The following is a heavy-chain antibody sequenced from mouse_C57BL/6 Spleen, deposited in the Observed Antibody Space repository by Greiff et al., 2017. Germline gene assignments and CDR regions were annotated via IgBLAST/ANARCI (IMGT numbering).Heavy chain of an antibody. D-gene: IGHD1-3*01. CDR1: GFTFTDYY. CDR3: ASYPLTPYYFDY. V-gene: IGHV7-3*01. Sequence: EVKLMESGGGLVQPGGSLSLSCAASGFTFTDYYMSWVRQPPGKALEWLGFIRNKANGYTTEYSASVKGRFTISRDNSQSILYLQMNALRAEDSATYYCASYPLTPYYFDYWGQGTTLTVSS. CDR2: IRNKANGYTT. J-gene: IGHJ2*01.